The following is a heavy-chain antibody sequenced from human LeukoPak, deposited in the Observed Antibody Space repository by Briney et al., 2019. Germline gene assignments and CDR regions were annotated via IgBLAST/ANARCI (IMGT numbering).Heavy chain of an antibody. CDR2: IYPGDSNS. V-gene: IGHV5-51*01. J-gene: IGHJ4*02. Sequence: GESLKISCTGSGYGFTSYWIVWVGQMPGKCLEWMGVIYPGDSNSTYSPSFQGQVTISADNSISTAYLQWSSLKASDTAMYYCARRAHSGAMITLDYWGQGTLVTVSS. D-gene: IGHD5-12*01. CDR3: ARRAHSGAMITLDY. CDR1: GYGFTSYW.